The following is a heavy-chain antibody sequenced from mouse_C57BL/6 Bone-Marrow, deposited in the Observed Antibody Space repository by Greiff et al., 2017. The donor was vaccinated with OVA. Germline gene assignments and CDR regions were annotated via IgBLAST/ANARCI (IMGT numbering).Heavy chain of an antibody. CDR1: GFNITDDY. D-gene: IGHD2-4*01. V-gene: IGHV14-4*01. CDR2: IDPENGDT. CDR3: TTEGLRFNY. J-gene: IGHJ4*01. Sequence: VQLQQSGAELVRPGASVKLSCTASGFNITDDYMHWVKQRPEQGLEWIGWIDPENGDTEYASKFQGKATITADTSSNTAYLQLSSLTSEDTAVYDCTTEGLRFNYWGQGTSVTVSS.